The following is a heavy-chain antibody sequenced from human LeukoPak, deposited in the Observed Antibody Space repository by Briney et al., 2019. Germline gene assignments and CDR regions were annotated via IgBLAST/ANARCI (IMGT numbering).Heavy chain of an antibody. Sequence: QTGGSLRLSCAASGFTFSSYAMSWVRQAPGKGLEWVSYISTTSSTIFYADSVKGRFTISRDNAKNSVYLQMNSLGVEDTAVYYCARVHGAYPIDYWGQGTLVTVSS. V-gene: IGHV3-48*01. CDR3: ARVHGAYPIDY. J-gene: IGHJ4*02. D-gene: IGHD4/OR15-4a*01. CDR1: GFTFSSYA. CDR2: ISTTSSTI.